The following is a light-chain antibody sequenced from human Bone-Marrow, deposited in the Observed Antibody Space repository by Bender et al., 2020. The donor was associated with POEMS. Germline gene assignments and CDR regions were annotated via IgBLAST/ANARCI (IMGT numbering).Light chain of an antibody. V-gene: IGLV1-40*01. CDR1: SSNIGAGYD. Sequence: HSVLTQPPSVSGAPGQRVTISCTGSSSNIGAGYDAHWYQHFPGTAPKLLIGGDNYRPSGVPDRFSGSKSGNTASLTVSGLQAEDEADYYCSSYAGTNNYYVFGTGTKVTVL. J-gene: IGLJ1*01. CDR2: GDN. CDR3: SSYAGTNNYYV.